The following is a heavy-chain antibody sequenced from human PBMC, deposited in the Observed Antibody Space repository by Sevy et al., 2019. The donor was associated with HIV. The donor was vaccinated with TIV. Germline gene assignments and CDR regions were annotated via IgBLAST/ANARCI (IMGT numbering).Heavy chain of an antibody. CDR2: ISYDGRNTK. CDR3: ARDRGEILSSAFDY. Sequence: GGSLRLSCVGSGFSFSDHRMHWVRQAPGKGLEWMAVISYDGRNTKYKADSVKGRFTISRDNSKNTLYLKRNSLRAEDTALYYCARDRGEILSSAFDYWGQGTLVTVSS. J-gene: IGHJ4*02. V-gene: IGHV3-30*03. CDR1: GFSFSDHR. D-gene: IGHD3-16*01.